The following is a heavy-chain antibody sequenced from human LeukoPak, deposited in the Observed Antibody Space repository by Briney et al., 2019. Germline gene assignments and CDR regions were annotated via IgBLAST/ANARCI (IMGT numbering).Heavy chain of an antibody. V-gene: IGHV4-30-4*01. Sequence: PSQTLSLTCTVSGGSISSGDYYWSWIRQPPGKGLEWIGYIYYSGSTYYNPSLKSRVTISVDRSKNQFSLKLSSVTAADTAVYYCARDGSRSGWYYFDYWGQGTLVTVSS. J-gene: IGHJ4*02. CDR2: IYYSGST. D-gene: IGHD6-19*01. CDR3: ARDGSRSGWYYFDY. CDR1: GGSISSGDYY.